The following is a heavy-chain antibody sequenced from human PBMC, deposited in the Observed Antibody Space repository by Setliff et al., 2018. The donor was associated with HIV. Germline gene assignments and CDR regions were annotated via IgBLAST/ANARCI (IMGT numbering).Heavy chain of an antibody. CDR2: VSTSGST. D-gene: IGHD3-22*01. CDR3: ARHQGKYYDSSGYSGWFFDL. CDR1: GGSINSYY. J-gene: IGHJ2*01. V-gene: IGHV4-4*08. Sequence: KASETLSLTCTVSGGSINSYYWSWIRLPPGRGLEWIGYVSTSGSTKYNPSLRSRVTISIDTSKNQFSLKLSSVTAADTAVYYCARHQGKYYDSSGYSGWFFDLWGRGTLVTVSS.